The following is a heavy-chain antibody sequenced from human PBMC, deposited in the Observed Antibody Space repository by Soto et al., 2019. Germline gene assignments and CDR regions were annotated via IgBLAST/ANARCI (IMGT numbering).Heavy chain of an antibody. D-gene: IGHD2-15*01. V-gene: IGHV4-59*01. J-gene: IGHJ5*02. CDR1: GGSISSYY. CDR2: MYHSGST. Sequence: SETLSLTCTVSGGSISSYYWNWVRQPPGKGLEWIGYMYHSGSTNYNPSLKSRVTISVDTSRNQFSLRLSSVTAADTAVYYCARGSGGSFNWFDPWGQGTLVTVSS. CDR3: ARGSGGSFNWFDP.